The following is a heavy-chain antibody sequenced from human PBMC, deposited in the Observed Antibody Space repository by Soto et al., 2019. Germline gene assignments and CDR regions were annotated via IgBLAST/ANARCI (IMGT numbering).Heavy chain of an antibody. CDR2: IYHSGST. CDR1: GGSISSGGYS. V-gene: IGHV4-30-2*01. Sequence: SETLSLTCAVSGGSISSGGYSWSWIRQPPGKGLEWIGYIYHSGSTYYNPSLKSRVTISVDRSKNQFSLKLSSVTAADTAVYYCARVLGAMGYCSGGSCFNWFDPWGQGTLVTVSS. D-gene: IGHD2-15*01. J-gene: IGHJ5*02. CDR3: ARVLGAMGYCSGGSCFNWFDP.